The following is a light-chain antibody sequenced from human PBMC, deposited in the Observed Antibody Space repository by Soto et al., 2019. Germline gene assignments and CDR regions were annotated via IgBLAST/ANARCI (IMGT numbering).Light chain of an antibody. CDR2: RNN. Sequence: QLVLTQPPSASGTPGQRVTISCSGSTSNIGSNYVYWYQQLPGTAPKLLIYRNNQRPSGVPDRFSGSKSGTSASLAISGLRSEDEADYYCAAWDDSLNASYVFGTGTKVTVL. J-gene: IGLJ1*01. CDR3: AAWDDSLNASYV. V-gene: IGLV1-47*01. CDR1: TSNIGSNY.